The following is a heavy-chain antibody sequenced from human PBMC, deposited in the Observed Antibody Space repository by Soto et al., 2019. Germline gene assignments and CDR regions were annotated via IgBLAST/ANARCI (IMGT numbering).Heavy chain of an antibody. V-gene: IGHV4-28*01. CDR3: ARIGGGNRRKYYFDY. D-gene: IGHD2-15*01. CDR1: GYSISSSNW. J-gene: IGHJ4*02. Sequence: SETLSLTCAVSGYSISSSNWWGWIRQPPGKGLEWIGYIYYSGSTYYNPSLKSRVTMSVDTSKNQFSLKLSSVTAVDTAVYYCARIGGGNRRKYYFDYWGQGTLVTVSS. CDR2: IYYSGST.